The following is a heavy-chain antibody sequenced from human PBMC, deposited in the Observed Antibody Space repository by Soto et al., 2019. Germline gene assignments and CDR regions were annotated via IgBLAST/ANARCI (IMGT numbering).Heavy chain of an antibody. D-gene: IGHD6-13*01. CDR1: GFTFSSYG. CDR2: IWYDGSNK. J-gene: IGHJ6*02. V-gene: IGHV3-33*01. Sequence: GGSLRLSCAASGFTFSSYGMHWVRQAPGKGLEWVAVIWYDGSNKYYADSVKGRFTISRDNSKNTLYLQMNSLRAEDTAVYYCAREFRHSSSWYNYYYGMDVWGQGTTVTVSS. CDR3: AREFRHSSSWYNYYYGMDV.